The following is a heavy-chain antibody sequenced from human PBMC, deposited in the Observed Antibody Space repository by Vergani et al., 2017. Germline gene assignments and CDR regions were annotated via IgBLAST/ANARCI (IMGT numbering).Heavy chain of an antibody. CDR2: INHSGST. CDR3: ARAPLGYCSSTSCYYYYYGMDV. V-gene: IGHV4-34*01. J-gene: IGHJ6*02. CDR1: GGSFSGYY. D-gene: IGHD2-2*01. Sequence: QVQLQQWGAGLLKPSETLSLTCAVYGGSFSGYYWSWIRQPPGKGLEWIGEINHSGSTNYNPSLKSRVTISVDTSKKQFSLKLSSVNAAATAVYYCARAPLGYCSSTSCYYYYYGMDVWGQGTTVTVSS.